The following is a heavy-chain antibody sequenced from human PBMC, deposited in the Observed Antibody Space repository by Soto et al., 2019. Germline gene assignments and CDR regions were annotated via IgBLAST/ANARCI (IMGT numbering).Heavy chain of an antibody. CDR3: AGLTYYYDSSGYYNRDDAFDI. V-gene: IGHV3-48*01. D-gene: IGHD3-22*01. CDR1: GFTFSSYS. J-gene: IGHJ3*02. CDR2: ISSSSSTI. Sequence: EVQLVESGGGLVQPGGSLRLSCAASGFTFSSYSMNWVRQAPGKGLEWVSYISSSSSTIYYADSVKGRFTISRDNAKNSLYLQINSLRAEDTAVYYCAGLTYYYDSSGYYNRDDAFDIWGQGTMVTVSS.